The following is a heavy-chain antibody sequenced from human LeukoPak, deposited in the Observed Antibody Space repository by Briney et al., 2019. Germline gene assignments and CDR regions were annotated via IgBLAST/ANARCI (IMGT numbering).Heavy chain of an antibody. D-gene: IGHD6-13*01. CDR2: IRYDGSNK. CDR3: AREKQQLARNWFDP. V-gene: IGHV3-30*02. Sequence: GGSLRLSCAASGFTFSSYGMHWVRQAPGKGLEGVAFIRYDGSNKYYADSVKGRFTISRDNSKNTLYLQMNSLRAEDTAVYYCAREKQQLARNWFDPWGQGTLVTVSS. J-gene: IGHJ5*02. CDR1: GFTFSSYG.